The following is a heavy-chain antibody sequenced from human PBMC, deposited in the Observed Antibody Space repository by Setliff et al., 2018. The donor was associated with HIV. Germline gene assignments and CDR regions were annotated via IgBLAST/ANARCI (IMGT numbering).Heavy chain of an antibody. CDR2: INAGNGNT. Sequence: ASVKVSCKASGYTFTSYAMHWVRQAPGQRLEWMGWINAGNGNTKYSQKFQGRVTITRDTSASTAYMELSSLRSEDTAAYYCARGFSVYSSSDPLLNWFDPWGQGTLVTVSS. J-gene: IGHJ5*02. CDR1: GYTFTSYA. CDR3: ARGFSVYSSSDPLLNWFDP. D-gene: IGHD6-6*01. V-gene: IGHV1-3*01.